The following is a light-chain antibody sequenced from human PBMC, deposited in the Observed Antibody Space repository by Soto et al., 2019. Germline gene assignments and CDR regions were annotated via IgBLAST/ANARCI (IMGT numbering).Light chain of an antibody. Sequence: EIVLTQSPATLSLSPGERATLSCKASQNIRSHLAWYLRKPGQPPRLLIFGASNRATGIPARFSGSGSGTDFTLTISSLEPEDSGLYYCQQRSDSPLTFGGGARVEVK. J-gene: IGKJ4*01. V-gene: IGKV3-11*01. CDR3: QQRSDSPLT. CDR2: GAS. CDR1: QNIRSH.